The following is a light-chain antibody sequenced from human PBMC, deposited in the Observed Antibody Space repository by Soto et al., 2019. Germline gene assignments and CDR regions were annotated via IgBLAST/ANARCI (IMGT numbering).Light chain of an antibody. CDR1: SGHGSYA. CDR3: QTWGTGIVV. J-gene: IGLJ2*01. Sequence: MLTQSPSASASLGASVKLTCTLSSGHGSYAIAWHQQRPEKGPRYLMKLNSDGSHTKGDGIPDRFSGSNSGAERYLTISNLQSEDEADYYCQTWGTGIVVFGGGTKVTVL. V-gene: IGLV4-69*01. CDR2: LNSDGSH.